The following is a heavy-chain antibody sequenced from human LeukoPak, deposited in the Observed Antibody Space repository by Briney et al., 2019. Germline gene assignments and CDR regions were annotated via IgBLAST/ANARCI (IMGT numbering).Heavy chain of an antibody. V-gene: IGHV3-66*01. CDR2: IYTGGST. CDR3: TRGSTLRTGDAH. CDR1: GFTVSSNY. D-gene: IGHD7-27*01. J-gene: IGHJ4*02. Sequence: GGSLRLSCAASGFTVSSNYRSWVRQAPGKGLEWVSVIYTGGSTSYADSVKGRFTISRDSSKNTLFLQMNSLRVEDTAVYYCTRGSTLRTGDAHWGQGTLVTVS.